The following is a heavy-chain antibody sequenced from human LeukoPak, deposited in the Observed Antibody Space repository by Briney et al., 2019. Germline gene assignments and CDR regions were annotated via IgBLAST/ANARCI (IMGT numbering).Heavy chain of an antibody. V-gene: IGHV3-7*01. D-gene: IGHD1-14*01. CDR2: IKQDGSEK. J-gene: IGHJ4*02. CDR1: GFTFSTYW. CDR3: ASGNYFDY. Sequence: GGSLRLSCAASGFTFSTYWMTWVRQPPGKGLEWVANIKQDGSEKYYLDSVKGRFTISRDNAKNSLFLQMNSLRAEDTAAYYCASGNYFDYWGQRTLVAVSS.